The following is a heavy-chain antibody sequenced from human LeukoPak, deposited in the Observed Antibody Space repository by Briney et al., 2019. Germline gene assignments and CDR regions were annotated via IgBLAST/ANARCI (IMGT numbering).Heavy chain of an antibody. CDR2: IYYSGST. J-gene: IGHJ5*02. V-gene: IGHV4-59*08. CDR1: GGSISSYY. Sequence: SETLSLTCTVSGGSISSYYWSWIRQPPGKGLEWIGYIYYSGSTNYNPSLKSRVTISVDTSKNQFSLKLSSVTAADTAVYYCARRRKYYDSSGYSLYNWFDPWGQGTLVTVSS. D-gene: IGHD3-22*01. CDR3: ARRRKYYDSSGYSLYNWFDP.